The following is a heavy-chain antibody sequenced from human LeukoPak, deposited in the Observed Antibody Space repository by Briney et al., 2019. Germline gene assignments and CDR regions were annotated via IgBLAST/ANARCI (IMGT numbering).Heavy chain of an antibody. Sequence: GGSLRLSCTVSGFTLSSYEMTWFRQAPGKGLEWVSSIGYGGSDTHYADSVKGRFTISRDNSKNTLYLQMNSLRAEDTAIYYCAKEYTGTFSPFPSYFDNWGQGTLVTVSS. CDR3: AKEYTGTFSPFPSYFDN. J-gene: IGHJ4*02. V-gene: IGHV3-23*01. D-gene: IGHD1-26*01. CDR1: GFTLSSYE. CDR2: IGYGGSDT.